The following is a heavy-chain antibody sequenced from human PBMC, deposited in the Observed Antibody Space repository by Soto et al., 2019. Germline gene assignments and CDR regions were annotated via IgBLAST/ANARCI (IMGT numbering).Heavy chain of an antibody. CDR1: GYTLTELS. D-gene: IGHD1-26*01. V-gene: IGHV1-24*01. CDR3: ATAGRDSGSYLYYFDY. CDR2: FDPEDGET. J-gene: IGHJ4*02. Sequence: ASVKVSCKVSGYTLTELSMHWVRQAPGKGLEWMGGFDPEDGETIYAQKFQGRVTMTEDTSTDTAYMELSSLRSEDTAVYYCATAGRDSGSYLYYFDYWGQGTLVTVSS.